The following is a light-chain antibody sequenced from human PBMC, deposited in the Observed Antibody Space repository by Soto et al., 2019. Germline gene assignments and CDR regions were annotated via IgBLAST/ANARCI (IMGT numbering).Light chain of an antibody. V-gene: IGKV3-20*01. Sequence: EIVLTQSPGSLSLSPGERATLSCRASQSVDSSFFAWYQKKPGQAPSLLIYGASKRATGIPDRFRGSGSGTDFTLTISRLEPEDFAVYYCQQYVSSVTFGQGTKVEIK. CDR2: GAS. J-gene: IGKJ1*01. CDR3: QQYVSSVT. CDR1: QSVDSSF.